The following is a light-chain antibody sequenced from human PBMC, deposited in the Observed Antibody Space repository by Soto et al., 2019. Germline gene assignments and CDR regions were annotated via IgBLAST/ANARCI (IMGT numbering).Light chain of an antibody. J-gene: IGKJ3*01. CDR2: TVS. V-gene: IGKV1-12*01. CDR3: QQGKTFQFT. CDR1: HGVSGW. Sequence: IQMTQSPSSVSASVGDTVTLSCQTSHGVSGWLAWYQQKPGKAPTLLIYTVSNLQSGVPSRFSGSGSGTDFSLTITNQQPEDFATYFCQQGKTFQFTFGPGTKVEVK.